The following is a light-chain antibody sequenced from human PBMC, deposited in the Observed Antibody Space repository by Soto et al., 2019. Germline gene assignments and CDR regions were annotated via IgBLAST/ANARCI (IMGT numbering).Light chain of an antibody. CDR3: SSYTSGSTYV. CDR1: SSDVGGYNF. CDR2: DVS. Sequence: QSALTQPASVSGSPGQSITISCTGTSSDVGGYNFVSWYQQHPGKAPKLMIYDVSNRPSGLSNRFSGSKSGNTASLTISGLQAEDEADYYCSSYTSGSTYVFGTGTQLTVL. V-gene: IGLV2-14*01. J-gene: IGLJ1*01.